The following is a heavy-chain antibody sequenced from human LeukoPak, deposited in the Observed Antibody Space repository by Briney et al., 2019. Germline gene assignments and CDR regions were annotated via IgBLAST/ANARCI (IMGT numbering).Heavy chain of an antibody. CDR2: MYYTGST. V-gene: IGHV4-39*07. CDR3: ASPGSHYHYGDV. D-gene: IGHD1-26*01. CDR1: GDSISSSVYY. Sequence: SETLFLTCTVSGDSISSSVYYWTWLRQTPGKELEWIGTMYYTGSTYYSPSLKSPVTISVDKTMNQLSLKLTYVTAADTAVYYCASPGSHYHYGDVWGKGTTVTVSS. J-gene: IGHJ6*03.